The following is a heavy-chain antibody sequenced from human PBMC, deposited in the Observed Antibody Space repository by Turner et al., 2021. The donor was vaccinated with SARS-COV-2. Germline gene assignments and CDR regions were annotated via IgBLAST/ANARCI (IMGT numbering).Heavy chain of an antibody. CDR2: IIPIFGTA. D-gene: IGHD3-22*01. CDR1: GGTFISYA. Sequence: QVQLVQSGADVKKHGSSVKVSCKASGGTFISYAITWVRQAPGQGLEWMGGIIPIFGTANYAQKFQGRVTITADDSTSTAYMELSSLRSEDTAVYYCARISAYDSSGYYFDYWGQGTLVTVSS. J-gene: IGHJ4*02. CDR3: ARISAYDSSGYYFDY. V-gene: IGHV1-69*01.